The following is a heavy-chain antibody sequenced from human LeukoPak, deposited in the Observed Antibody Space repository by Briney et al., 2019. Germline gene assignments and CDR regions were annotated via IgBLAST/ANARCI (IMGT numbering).Heavy chain of an antibody. CDR2: IRYDGSNK. V-gene: IGHV3-30*02. D-gene: IGHD1-20*01. CDR3: AKRVTGTTRYFDS. J-gene: IGHJ4*02. CDR1: GFTFSSYG. Sequence: GGSLRLSCAASGFTFSSYGMHWVRQAPGKGLEWVAFIRYDGSNKYYADSVKGRFTISRDNSKNTLSLQMNSLRAEDTAAYYCAKRVTGTTRYFDSWSQGTLVTVSS.